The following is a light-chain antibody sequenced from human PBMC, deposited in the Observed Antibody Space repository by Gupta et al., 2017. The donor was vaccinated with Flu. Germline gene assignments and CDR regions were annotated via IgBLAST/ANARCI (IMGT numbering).Light chain of an antibody. Sequence: DIQMTQSPSSLSASVGDRVIITCRASQRIRTYLNWYQRKPGKAPKLLIHAASSLRSGVPARFSGSGSGTDFTLTISRLQPEEFATYYCQHSNSAPWTFGQGTKVEIK. CDR1: QRIRTY. CDR2: AAS. V-gene: IGKV1-39*01. J-gene: IGKJ1*01. CDR3: QHSNSAPWT.